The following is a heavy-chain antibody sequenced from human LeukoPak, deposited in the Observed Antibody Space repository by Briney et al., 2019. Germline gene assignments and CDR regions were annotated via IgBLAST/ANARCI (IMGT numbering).Heavy chain of an antibody. CDR1: RITFTYW. J-gene: IGHJ4*02. CDR2: IKQDGSEK. CDR3: AKRGVVIRVILVGFHKEAYYFDS. Sequence: GRSLRLSCAASRITFTYWMSWVRQAPGKGLEWVANIKQDGSEKYYVDSVKGRFTISRDIAKKSLFLQMNSLRAQDTAVYFCAKRGVVIRVILVGFHKEAYYFDSWGQGALVTVSS. V-gene: IGHV3-7*01. D-gene: IGHD3-22*01.